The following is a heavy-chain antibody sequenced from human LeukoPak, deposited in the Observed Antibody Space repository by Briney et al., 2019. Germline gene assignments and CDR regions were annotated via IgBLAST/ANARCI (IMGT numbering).Heavy chain of an antibody. Sequence: PGRSLRLSCAASGFTFDDYAMHWVRQAPGKGLEWVSGISWNSGSIGYADSVKGRFTISRDNAKNSLCLQMNSLRAEDTAVYYCAREWQQLVLGDAFDIWGQGTMVTVSS. CDR2: ISWNSGSI. CDR1: GFTFDDYA. CDR3: AREWQQLVLGDAFDI. D-gene: IGHD6-6*01. J-gene: IGHJ3*02. V-gene: IGHV3-9*01.